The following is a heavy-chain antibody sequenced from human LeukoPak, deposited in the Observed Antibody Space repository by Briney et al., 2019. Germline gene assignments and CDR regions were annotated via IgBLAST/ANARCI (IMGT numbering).Heavy chain of an antibody. CDR3: ARVDSSGWYLGGYFDY. D-gene: IGHD6-19*01. Sequence: ASVKVSCKASGYTFTGYYMHWVRQAPGQGLEWMGWINPNSGGTNYAQKFQGWVTMTRDTSISTAYMELSRLRSDDTAVYYCARVDSSGWYLGGYFDYWGQGTLVTVSS. CDR2: INPNSGGT. J-gene: IGHJ4*02. CDR1: GYTFTGYY. V-gene: IGHV1-2*04.